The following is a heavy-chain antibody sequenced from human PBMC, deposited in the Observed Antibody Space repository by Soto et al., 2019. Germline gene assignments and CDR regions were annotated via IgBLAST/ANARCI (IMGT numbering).Heavy chain of an antibody. Sequence: QVQLQESGPGLVKPSETLSLTCTVSGGSISSYYWSWIRQPPGKGLEWIGYIYYSGSTNYNPSLNSRVTISVDTSKNQFSLKLSSVTAADTAVDYCARAWGYYFDYWGQGTLVTVSS. J-gene: IGHJ4*02. V-gene: IGHV4-59*01. CDR3: ARAWGYYFDY. D-gene: IGHD3-16*01. CDR2: IYYSGST. CDR1: GGSISSYY.